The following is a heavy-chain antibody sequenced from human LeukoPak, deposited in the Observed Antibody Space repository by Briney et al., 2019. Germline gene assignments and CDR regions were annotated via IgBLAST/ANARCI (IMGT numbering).Heavy chain of an antibody. CDR1: GFTVSSNY. D-gene: IGHD3-16*02. Sequence: PGGSLRLSCAASGFTVSSNYMSWVRQAPGKGLEWVSVIYSGGSTYYADSVKGRFTISRDNSKNTLYLQMNSLRAEDTAVYYCARDVNDYVWGSYRTDYWGQGTLVTVSS. J-gene: IGHJ4*02. CDR3: ARDVNDYVWGSYRTDY. CDR2: IYSGGST. V-gene: IGHV3-53*01.